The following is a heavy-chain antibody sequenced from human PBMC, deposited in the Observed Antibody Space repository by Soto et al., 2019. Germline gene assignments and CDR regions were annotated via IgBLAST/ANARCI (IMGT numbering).Heavy chain of an antibody. CDR1: GGSISSSSYY. Sequence: QLQLQESGPGLVKPSETLSLTCTVSGGSISSSSYYWGWIRQPPGKGLEWIGSIYYSGSTYYNPSLKSRGAISGDTSKNRGALKRSSVTAADTAVYYCAKMGGYCRSTSCYAYGGQGTLVTVSS. V-gene: IGHV4-39*01. J-gene: IGHJ4*02. CDR2: IYYSGST. CDR3: AKMGGYCRSTSCYAY. D-gene: IGHD2-2*01.